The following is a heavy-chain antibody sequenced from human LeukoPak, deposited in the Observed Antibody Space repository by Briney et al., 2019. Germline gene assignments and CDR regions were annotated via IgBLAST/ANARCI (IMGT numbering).Heavy chain of an antibody. CDR1: GFPFSIHA. Sequence: GGPLRLSCAASGFPFSIHAMSWLRQAPGKGLEGVSALGPSGYATYYADSVKGRFTISRDNSKNTLYLQMNILRAEDTAVYYCAKKGGTTSYGGNYLDYWGQGTLVPVSS. D-gene: IGHD2-21*01. V-gene: IGHV3-23*01. CDR2: LGPSGYAT. J-gene: IGHJ4*02. CDR3: AKKGGTTSYGGNYLDY.